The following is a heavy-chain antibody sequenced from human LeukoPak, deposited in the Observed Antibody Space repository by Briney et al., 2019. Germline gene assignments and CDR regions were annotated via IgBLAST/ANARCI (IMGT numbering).Heavy chain of an antibody. CDR3: ATVSRSSGRGYFDY. CDR1: GFPFSNYW. D-gene: IGHD6-19*01. J-gene: IGHJ4*02. V-gene: IGHV3-74*01. Sequence: GGSLRLSCAASGFPFSNYWMHWVRQAPGKGLVWVSRMNSDGSSTSYADSVKGRFTISRDNAKNTLYLQMNSLRAEDEAVYYCATVSRSSGRGYFDYWGPGTLVTVSS. CDR2: MNSDGSST.